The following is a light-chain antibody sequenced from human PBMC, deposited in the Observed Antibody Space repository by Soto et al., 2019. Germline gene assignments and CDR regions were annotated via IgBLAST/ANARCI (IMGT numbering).Light chain of an antibody. Sequence: DIQMTQSPSSLSASVGDRVTITCRASQSISRYLNWYQQKPGKAPKLLIYAASSLQSGVPSRFSGSGSGTDLTFTISSLQPEDSATYYCQQSYSTPRLFTFGQGTNLEI. J-gene: IGKJ2*01. CDR2: AAS. CDR3: QQSYSTPRLFT. CDR1: QSISRY. V-gene: IGKV1-39*01.